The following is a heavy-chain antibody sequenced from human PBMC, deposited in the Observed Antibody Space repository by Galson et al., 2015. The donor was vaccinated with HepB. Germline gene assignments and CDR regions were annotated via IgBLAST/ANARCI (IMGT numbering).Heavy chain of an antibody. CDR1: GGTFSHTA. D-gene: IGHD1-14*01. CDR3: ARDRSTSEPYDAFDV. J-gene: IGHJ3*01. CDR2: IITNVDKP. Sequence: SVKVSCKASGGTFSHTAISWVRQAPGQGLEWLGGIITNVDKPYIAQKFRGRLTITADASTHTVYMELDSLRSEDTAVYFCARDRSTSEPYDAFDVWGQGTMLTVSS. V-gene: IGHV1-69*13.